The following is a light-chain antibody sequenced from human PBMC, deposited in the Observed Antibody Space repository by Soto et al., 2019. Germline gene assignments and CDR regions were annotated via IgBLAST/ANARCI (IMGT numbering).Light chain of an antibody. CDR3: QQYGSSVT. J-gene: IGKJ4*01. Sequence: IVMTQSPDTLSLSPGERATLSCRASQTIRTSLAWYQQRPGQAPRLLIFDASRKTFGVPDRFTGSGSGTDFTRTINRLEPEDFGVYFCQQYGSSVTFGGGTKVEIK. CDR1: QTIRTS. V-gene: IGKV3-20*01. CDR2: DAS.